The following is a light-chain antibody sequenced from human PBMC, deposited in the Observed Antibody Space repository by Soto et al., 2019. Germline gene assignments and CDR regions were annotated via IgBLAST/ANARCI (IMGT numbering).Light chain of an antibody. CDR1: QSISNY. J-gene: IGKJ4*02. Sequence: EIVLTQSPATLSSSPGERATLSCRASQSISNYLAWYQQKPGQAPRLLIDGASNRATGIPARFSGSGSGTDFTLTISSLEPEDFAVYFCQQRSSWPLTFGGGTKVDIK. V-gene: IGKV3-11*01. CDR3: QQRSSWPLT. CDR2: GAS.